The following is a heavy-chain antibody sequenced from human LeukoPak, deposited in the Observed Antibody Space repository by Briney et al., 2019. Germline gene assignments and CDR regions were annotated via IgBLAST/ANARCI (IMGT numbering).Heavy chain of an antibody. CDR2: ISTGSTNI. J-gene: IGHJ4*02. CDR1: GFTFSSYS. Sequence: QPGGSLRLSCATSGFTFSSYSMNWVRQAPEKGLEWVSYISTGSTNIKQADSVKGRFTISRDNAKNSLYLQMNSLRAEDTAVYYCARDLDWAFDYWGQGILVTVSS. D-gene: IGHD3-9*01. CDR3: ARDLDWAFDY. V-gene: IGHV3-48*01.